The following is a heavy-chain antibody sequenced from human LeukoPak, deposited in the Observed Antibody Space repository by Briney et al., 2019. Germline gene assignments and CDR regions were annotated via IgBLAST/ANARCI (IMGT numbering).Heavy chain of an antibody. J-gene: IGHJ4*02. CDR1: GFTFSNYA. D-gene: IGHD3-10*01. CDR3: AREGYYGSGSPPSLYFDY. Sequence: GGSLRLSCAGSGFTFSNYAMTWVRQAPGKGLEWVAVTSSDLNVKLYADSVKGRFTISRDNSRSTLYLQMNRLRPEDTAIYYCAREGYYGSGSPPSLYFDYWGQGTLVTVSS. V-gene: IGHV3-30*03. CDR2: TSSDLNVK.